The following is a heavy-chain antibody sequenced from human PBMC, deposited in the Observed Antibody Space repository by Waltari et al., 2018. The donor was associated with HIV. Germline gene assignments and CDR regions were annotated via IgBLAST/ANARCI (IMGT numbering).Heavy chain of an antibody. Sequence: QVQLVQSGTAVKKPGASVKVSCKASGYTFTGYYIHWVRQAPGQGLEWMGWINPNRGGTNYAQNFQGRVTMSRDTSITTAHMEVSSLTSDDTAIYYCARGRDSSGYYSPTDAFDFWGQGTMVTVSS. CDR2: INPNRGGT. J-gene: IGHJ3*01. V-gene: IGHV1-2*02. CDR3: ARGRDSSGYYSPTDAFDF. D-gene: IGHD3-22*01. CDR1: GYTFTGYY.